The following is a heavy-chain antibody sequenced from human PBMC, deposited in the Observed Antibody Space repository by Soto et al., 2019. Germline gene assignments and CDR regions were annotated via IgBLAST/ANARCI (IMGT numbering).Heavy chain of an antibody. Sequence: PGGSLRLSCAASGFTFSDYYMSWIRQAPGKGLEWVSYISSSSSYTNYADSVKGRFTISRDNAKNSLYLQMNSLRAEDTAVYYCARLVPLESAIDYWGQGTLVTVSS. CDR3: ARLVPLESAIDY. V-gene: IGHV3-11*06. D-gene: IGHD3-10*01. CDR2: ISSSSSYT. CDR1: GFTFSDYY. J-gene: IGHJ4*02.